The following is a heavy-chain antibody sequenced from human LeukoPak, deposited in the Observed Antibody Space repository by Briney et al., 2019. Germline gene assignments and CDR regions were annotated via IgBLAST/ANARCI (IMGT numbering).Heavy chain of an antibody. V-gene: IGHV4-38-2*02. CDR3: ARVPTVTTYFDY. Sequence: ASETLSLTCTVSGYSISSGYNWGWIRQPPGKGLEWIGNIYHSGSTYYNPSLKSRVTISLDTSKNQFSLKLSSVTAADTAVYYCARVPTVTTYFDYWGQGTLVTVSS. CDR1: GYSISSGYN. D-gene: IGHD4-17*01. CDR2: IYHSGST. J-gene: IGHJ4*02.